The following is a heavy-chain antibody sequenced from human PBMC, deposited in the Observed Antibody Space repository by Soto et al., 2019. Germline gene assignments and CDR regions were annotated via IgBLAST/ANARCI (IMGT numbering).Heavy chain of an antibody. Sequence: LSETLSLTCTVSGGSISSYYWSWIRQPPGKGLEWIGYIYYSGSTNYNPSLKSRVTISVDTSKNQFSLKLSSVTAADTAVYYCARDLRGIAVAGPNEEPYYYYYGMDVWGQGTTVTVSS. CDR3: ARDLRGIAVAGPNEEPYYYYYGMDV. CDR1: GGSISSYY. V-gene: IGHV4-59*01. CDR2: IYYSGST. J-gene: IGHJ6*02. D-gene: IGHD6-19*01.